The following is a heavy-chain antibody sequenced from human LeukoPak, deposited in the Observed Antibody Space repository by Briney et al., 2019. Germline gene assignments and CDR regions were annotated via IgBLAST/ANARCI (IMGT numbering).Heavy chain of an antibody. CDR3: ARDPPKPLYYYGSGSYRALPDY. Sequence: GGSLRLSCAASGFTFSSYAMHWVRQAPGKGLEWVAVISYDGSNKYYADSVKGRFTISRDNSKNTLYLQMNSLRAEDTAVYYCARDPPKPLYYYGSGSYRALPDYWGQGTLVTVSS. CDR2: ISYDGSNK. CDR1: GFTFSSYA. V-gene: IGHV3-30*04. D-gene: IGHD3-10*01. J-gene: IGHJ4*02.